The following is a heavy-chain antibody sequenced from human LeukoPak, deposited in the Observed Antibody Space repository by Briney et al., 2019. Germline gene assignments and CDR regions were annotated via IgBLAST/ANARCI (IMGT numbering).Heavy chain of an antibody. CDR1: GFTFNNYW. D-gene: IGHD6-6*01. V-gene: IGHV3-7*01. CDR2: IKQDGSTK. Sequence: GGSLRLSCAASGFTFNNYWMSWVRQAPGKGLEWVANIKQDGSTKYYMDSVKGRFTISRDNAKNSVYLQMNSLRAEDTAVYYCARIGYSSSCFDYWGQGALVTVSS. J-gene: IGHJ4*02. CDR3: ARIGYSSSCFDY.